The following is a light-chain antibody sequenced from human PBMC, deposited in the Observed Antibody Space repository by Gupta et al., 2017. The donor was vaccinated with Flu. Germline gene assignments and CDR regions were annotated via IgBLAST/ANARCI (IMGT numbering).Light chain of an antibody. CDR3: ATWDDNLNAWV. Sequence: QSVLTQPSSVSGTPGQRVTISCSGSTSNIESNTVTWYQQLPGAAPKLLVYGHNQRPSGVPDRFSGSESGTSASLAISGLQSEDEANYYCATWDDNLNAWVFGGGTKLTVL. CDR2: GHN. CDR1: TSNIESNT. J-gene: IGLJ3*02. V-gene: IGLV1-44*01.